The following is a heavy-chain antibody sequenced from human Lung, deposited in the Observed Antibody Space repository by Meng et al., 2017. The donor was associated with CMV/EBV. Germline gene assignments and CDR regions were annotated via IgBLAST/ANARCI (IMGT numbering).Heavy chain of an antibody. J-gene: IGHJ5*01. CDR2: VSSSGGTT. V-gene: IGHV3-23*01. CDR1: GFTFSSFA. CDR3: AKPPAYYSS. D-gene: IGHD3-16*01. Sequence: GGSLRLSCAASGFTFSSFAMSWVRQAPGRGLEWVSGVSSSGGTTSYADSVKGRFIISRDNSRNTVYLQMNSLRAEDTATYYCAKPPAYYSSWGRGTRVTVAS.